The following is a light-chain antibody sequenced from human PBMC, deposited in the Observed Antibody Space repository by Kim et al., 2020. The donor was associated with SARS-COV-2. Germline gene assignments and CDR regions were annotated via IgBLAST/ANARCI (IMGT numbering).Light chain of an antibody. Sequence: EIVMTQSPATLSVSPGDRATLSCRASQSVRNNLAWYQQKRGQAPRLLISGASTRATGIPARFSGSGSGTEFTLTISSLQSEDFAVYYWQQYNNWWTFGQGTKVEIK. CDR1: QSVRNN. V-gene: IGKV3-15*01. J-gene: IGKJ1*01. CDR3: QQYNNWWT. CDR2: GAS.